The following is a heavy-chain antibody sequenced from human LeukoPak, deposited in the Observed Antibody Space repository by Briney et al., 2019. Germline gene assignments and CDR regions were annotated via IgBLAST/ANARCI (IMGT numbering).Heavy chain of an antibody. D-gene: IGHD1-26*01. CDR3: SRDLVGAL. Sequence: GGSLRLSCAASGFTFSSYAMSWVRQAPGKGLEWVSSIGVSSNHIYYADSVKGRVTISRDNAKNSVYLQINSLRVEDSAVYYCSRDLVGALWGQGPLVSVSS. CDR2: IGVSSNHI. J-gene: IGHJ4*02. V-gene: IGHV3-21*01. CDR1: GFTFSSYA.